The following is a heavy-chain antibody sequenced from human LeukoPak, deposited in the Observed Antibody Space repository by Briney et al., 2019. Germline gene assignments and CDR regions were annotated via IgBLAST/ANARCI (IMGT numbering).Heavy chain of an antibody. J-gene: IGHJ4*02. CDR1: GFTFRSYG. CDR2: ISDDGNTK. D-gene: IGHD1-26*01. CDR3: ARGGSYYYFDF. V-gene: IGHV3-30*03. Sequence: PGTSLRLSCAASGFTFRSYGMQWVRQAPGKGLEWVAYISDDGNTKYYVESVKGRFTVSRGNSKSTLYLQMDSLRAVDTADYYCARGGSYYYFDFWGQGSLVSVSS.